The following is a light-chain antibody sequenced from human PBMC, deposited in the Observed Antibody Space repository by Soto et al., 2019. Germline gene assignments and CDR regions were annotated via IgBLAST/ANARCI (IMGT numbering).Light chain of an antibody. J-gene: IGKJ2*01. V-gene: IGKV3-15*01. CDR3: QQCHNWPLI. CDR1: QSINSA. CDR2: GAS. Sequence: EIVMTQSPATLSLSPGERAALSCRASQSINSALAWYQQKPGQPPRLLIYGASTRATGGPARFTGSESGSEFTLTISGLQSEDFAVYYCQQCHNWPLIFGQGTRLEI.